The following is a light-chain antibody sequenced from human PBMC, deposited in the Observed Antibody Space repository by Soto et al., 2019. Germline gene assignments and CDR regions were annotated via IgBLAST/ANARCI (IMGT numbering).Light chain of an antibody. V-gene: IGKV1-5*01. CDR2: DAS. J-gene: IGKJ4*01. CDR3: QQFDTYPLT. CDR1: QNIGSW. Sequence: DIQMTQSPSTLSASVGDRITITCRASQNIGSWLAWYQQKPGKAPKLLIYDASDLESGVPSRFSGSESGTEFTLTISGLQPDDSATYYCQQFDTYPLTFGGGTKVDIK.